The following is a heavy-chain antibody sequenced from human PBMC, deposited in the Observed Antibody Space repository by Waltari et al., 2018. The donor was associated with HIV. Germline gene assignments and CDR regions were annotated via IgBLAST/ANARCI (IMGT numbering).Heavy chain of an antibody. D-gene: IGHD3-9*01. CDR1: GFTFSSYS. CDR3: ARDISYYYGMDV. V-gene: IGHV3-21*01. J-gene: IGHJ6*02. Sequence: EVQLVESGGGLVKPGGSLRLSCAASGFTFSSYSMNWVRQAPGKGLEWGSSISSSSSYIYYADAVKVRFTISRDNAKNSLYLQMNSLRAEDTAVYYCARDISYYYGMDVWGQGTTVTVSS. CDR2: ISSSSSYI.